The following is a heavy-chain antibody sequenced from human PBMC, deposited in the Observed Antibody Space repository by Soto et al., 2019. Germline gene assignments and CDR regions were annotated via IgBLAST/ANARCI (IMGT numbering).Heavy chain of an antibody. D-gene: IGHD4-4*01. V-gene: IGHV4-4*02. CDR2: IYHSGST. Sequence: PSETLSLTCAVSGGSISSSNWWSWVRQPPGKGLEWIGEIYHSGSTNYNPSLKSRVTISVDRSKNQFSLNLSSVTAADTAVYYCARGMTTVTTYDYWGQGTQVTVSS. J-gene: IGHJ4*02. CDR1: GGSISSSNW. CDR3: ARGMTTVTTYDY.